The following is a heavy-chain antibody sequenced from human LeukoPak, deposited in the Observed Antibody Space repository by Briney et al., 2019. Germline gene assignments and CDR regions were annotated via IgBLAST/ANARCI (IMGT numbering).Heavy chain of an antibody. Sequence: VASVTVSCKATTYTFTSYDINWVRQATGQGLEWMGWMNPNSGNTGYAQKFQGRVTMTRNTSISTAYMELSSLRSDDTAVYYCGRGKVGATINWLDPWGQGTLVTVSS. J-gene: IGHJ5*02. CDR3: GRGKVGATINWLDP. CDR2: MNPNSGNT. CDR1: TYTFTSYD. V-gene: IGHV1-8*02. D-gene: IGHD1-26*01.